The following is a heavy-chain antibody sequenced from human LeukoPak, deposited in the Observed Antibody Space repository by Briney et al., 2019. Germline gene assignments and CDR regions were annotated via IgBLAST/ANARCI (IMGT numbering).Heavy chain of an antibody. CDR3: AVYNWGFDW. J-gene: IGHJ4*02. Sequence: PGGSLRLSCAASALTFSSYGMSWVRQAPGKGLEWVSATNGDGVSTYYADSVKGRFTISRDNSKNMLYLQMNSLTVEDTAVYYCAVYNWGFDWWGQGTLVTVSS. D-gene: IGHD7-27*01. CDR1: ALTFSSYG. V-gene: IGHV3-23*01. CDR2: TNGDGVST.